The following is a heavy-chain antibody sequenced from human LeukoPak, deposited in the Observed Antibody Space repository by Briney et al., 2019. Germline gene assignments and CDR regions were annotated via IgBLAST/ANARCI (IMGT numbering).Heavy chain of an antibody. CDR3: AAAFKYSSSGISVGY. CDR1: GGSFSGYY. CDR2: VNHSGST. D-gene: IGHD6-13*01. Sequence: ASETLSLTCAVSGGSFSGYYWSWIRQPPGKGMEWIGEVNHSGSTNYNPYLKSRVTISVDTSKNQFSLKLSSVTAAETAVYYCAAAFKYSSSGISVGYWGQGTLVTVSS. J-gene: IGHJ4*02. V-gene: IGHV4-34*01.